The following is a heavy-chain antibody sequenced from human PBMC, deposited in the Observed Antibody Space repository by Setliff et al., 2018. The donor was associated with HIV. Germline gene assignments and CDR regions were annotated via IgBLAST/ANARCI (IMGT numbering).Heavy chain of an antibody. Sequence: LRLSCAASGFTFSRYDMSWVRQAPGKGLEWISSITSSRKYMHYADSLTGRFTISRDNAKNSPYLQMNSLRAEDTAVYYCARGTGLIFWSDYYYYMDVWGKGTTVTVSS. V-gene: IGHV3-21*01. CDR3: ARGTGLIFWSDYYYYMDV. D-gene: IGHD3-3*01. CDR2: ITSSRKYM. CDR1: GFTFSRYD. J-gene: IGHJ6*03.